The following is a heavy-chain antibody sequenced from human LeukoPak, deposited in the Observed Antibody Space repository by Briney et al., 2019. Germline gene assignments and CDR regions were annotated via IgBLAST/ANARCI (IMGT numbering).Heavy chain of an antibody. Sequence: GESLRISCKGSGYSFTSYWIGWVRQMPGKGLGWMGIIYPGDSDTRYSPSFQGQVTISADKSISTAYLQWSSLKASDTAMYYCARRAYSSGWNSFDYWGQGTLVTVSS. CDR1: GYSFTSYW. CDR3: ARRAYSSGWNSFDY. CDR2: IYPGDSDT. J-gene: IGHJ4*02. D-gene: IGHD6-19*01. V-gene: IGHV5-51*01.